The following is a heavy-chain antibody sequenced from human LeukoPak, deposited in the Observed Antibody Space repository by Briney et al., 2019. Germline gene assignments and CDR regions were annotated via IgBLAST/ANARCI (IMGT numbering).Heavy chain of an antibody. J-gene: IGHJ3*02. Sequence: GGSLRLSCAASGFTFGAYAMSWVRQAPGKGLEWVSGFSSSGGSTYYADSVKGRFTISRDNSKNTLYLQMSSLRAEDTAVYYCARSYSGSANGAFDIWGQGTMVTVSS. CDR3: ARSYSGSANGAFDI. CDR1: GFTFGAYA. D-gene: IGHD1-26*01. CDR2: FSSSGGST. V-gene: IGHV3-23*01.